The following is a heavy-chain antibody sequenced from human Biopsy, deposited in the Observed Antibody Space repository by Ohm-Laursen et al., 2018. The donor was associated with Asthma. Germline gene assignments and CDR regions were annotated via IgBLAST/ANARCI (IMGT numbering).Heavy chain of an antibody. J-gene: IGHJ6*02. Sequence: GTLSLTCTVSGGPMTPTSHYWDWIRQAPGKGLEWIGYISYGGKTSYNPSLKNRVTISRDTSKNQFSLRLPSVTAADTAVYFCARRITIFGVVQKDHGMDAWGQGTTVIVSS. V-gene: IGHV4-39*01. CDR1: GGPMTPTSHY. CDR2: ISYGGKT. D-gene: IGHD3-3*01. CDR3: ARRITIFGVVQKDHGMDA.